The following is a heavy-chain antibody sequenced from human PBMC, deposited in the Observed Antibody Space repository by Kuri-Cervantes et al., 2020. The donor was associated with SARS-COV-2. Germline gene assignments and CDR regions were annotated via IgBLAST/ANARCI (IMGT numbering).Heavy chain of an antibody. Sequence: GESLKISCAASGFTFSTYGMHWVRQAPGKGLEWVAVIWYDGSNKYYADSVKGRFTISRDNAKNMLFLQMNSLRAEDTAVYYCAKDYSNYWVFYYYYGMDVWGQGTTVTVSS. D-gene: IGHD4-11*01. J-gene: IGHJ6*02. CDR2: IWYDGSNK. V-gene: IGHV3-33*03. CDR1: GFTFSTYG. CDR3: AKDYSNYWVFYYYYGMDV.